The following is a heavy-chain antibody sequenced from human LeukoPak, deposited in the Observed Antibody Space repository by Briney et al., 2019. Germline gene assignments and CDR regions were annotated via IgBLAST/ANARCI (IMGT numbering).Heavy chain of an antibody. Sequence: TGGSLSLSCAASGFSFSSFWMTWVRQAPGKGLEWVATIKQHGSEKHYVDSVKGRFTISRDDAKNSLYLHMNSLRDEDTAVYYCTRGGSSFYAGWSDPWGQGTLVTVSS. CDR2: IKQHGSEK. J-gene: IGHJ5*02. V-gene: IGHV3-7*01. D-gene: IGHD6-13*01. CDR1: GFSFSSFW. CDR3: TRGGSSFYAGWSDP.